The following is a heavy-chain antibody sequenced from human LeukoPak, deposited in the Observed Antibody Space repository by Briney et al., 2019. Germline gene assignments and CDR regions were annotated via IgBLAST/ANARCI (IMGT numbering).Heavy chain of an antibody. CDR1: GYTFTSYG. D-gene: IGHD6-6*01. CDR2: ISAYNGNT. V-gene: IGHV1-18*01. J-gene: IGHJ6*02. Sequence: ASVKVSCTASGYTFTSYGISWVRQAPGPGLERMGWISAYNGNTNYAQKLQGRVTMTTDTSTTTAYMELRSLRSDDTAVYYCARYEYSSSLAPIYGMDVWGQGTTVTVSS. CDR3: ARYEYSSSLAPIYGMDV.